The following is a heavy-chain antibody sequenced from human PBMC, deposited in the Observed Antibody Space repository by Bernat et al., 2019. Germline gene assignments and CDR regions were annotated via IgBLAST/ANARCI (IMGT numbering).Heavy chain of an antibody. Sequence: EVQLLESGGGLVQPGGSLRLSCAASGFTFSSYAMSWVRQAPGKGLEWVSAISGSGGSTYYADSVKGRFTISRDNSKNTLYLQMNSLRAEDTVVYYCAKVIVATIISYYGMDVWGQGTTVTVSS. CDR1: GFTFSSYA. J-gene: IGHJ6*02. CDR3: AKVIVATIISYYGMDV. CDR2: ISGSGGST. V-gene: IGHV3-23*01. D-gene: IGHD5-12*01.